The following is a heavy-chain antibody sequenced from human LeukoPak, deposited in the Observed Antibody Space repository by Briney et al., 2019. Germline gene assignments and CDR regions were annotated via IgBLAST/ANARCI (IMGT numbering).Heavy chain of an antibody. Sequence: SETLSLTCAVYGGSFSGYYWSWIRQPPGKGLEWIGEINHSGSTNYNPSLKSRVTISVDTSKNQFSLKLSSVTAADTAVYYCAAAYYDILTGYPSGIDYWGQGTLVTVSS. CDR3: AAAYYDILTGYPSGIDY. CDR2: INHSGST. D-gene: IGHD3-9*01. J-gene: IGHJ4*02. CDR1: GGSFSGYY. V-gene: IGHV4-34*01.